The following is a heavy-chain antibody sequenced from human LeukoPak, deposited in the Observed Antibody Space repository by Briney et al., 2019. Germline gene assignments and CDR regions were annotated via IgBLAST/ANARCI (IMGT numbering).Heavy chain of an antibody. CDR1: GDSVSRNRAA. D-gene: IGHD5-18*01. CDR2: TYYRSKWYY. Sequence: SQTLSLTCAISGDSVSRNRAAWNWIRQSPSRGLEWLGRTYYRSKWYYDYAVSVKSRMTINPDTSKNQFSLQLKSVTPEDTAVYYCAQGFAEDTPGAFDVWGQGTMVTVSS. V-gene: IGHV6-1*01. CDR3: AQGFAEDTPGAFDV. J-gene: IGHJ3*01.